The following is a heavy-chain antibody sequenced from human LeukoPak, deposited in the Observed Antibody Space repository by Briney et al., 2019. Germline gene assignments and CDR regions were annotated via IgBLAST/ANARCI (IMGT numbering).Heavy chain of an antibody. CDR2: ISSGSSTI. CDR1: GFTFRSYS. J-gene: IGHJ5*02. V-gene: IGHV3-48*01. Sequence: GGSLRLSCAASGFTFRSYSMNWVRQAPGKGLEWVSYISSGSSTIYYADSVKGRLTISRDNAKDSLYLQMNSLRAEDTAVYYCARDEVAFSWGQGTLVIVSS. D-gene: IGHD5-12*01. CDR3: ARDEVAFS.